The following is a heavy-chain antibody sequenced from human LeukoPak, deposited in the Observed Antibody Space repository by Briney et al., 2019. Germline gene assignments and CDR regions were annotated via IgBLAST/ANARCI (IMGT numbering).Heavy chain of an antibody. J-gene: IGHJ5*02. CDR3: ARLATRDGYNLP. V-gene: IGHV1-69*04. CDR2: IIPILGIA. D-gene: IGHD5-12*01. Sequence: SVKVSCKASGGTFSSYAISWVRQAPGQGLEWMGRIIPILGIANYAQKFQGRVMITADKSTSTAYMELSSLRSEDTAVYYCARLATRDGYNLPWGQGTLVTVSS. CDR1: GGTFSSYA.